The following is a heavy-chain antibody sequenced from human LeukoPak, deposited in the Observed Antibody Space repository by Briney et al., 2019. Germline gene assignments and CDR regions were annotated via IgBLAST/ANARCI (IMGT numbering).Heavy chain of an antibody. CDR3: ARSGRGTYYYFDL. J-gene: IGHJ4*02. Sequence: ASVKVSCKASGYTFTGYYMHWVRQAPGQGLEWMGWISGSNGNTNYAQKFQGRVSMTADTSTSTAYMELRSLRSDDTAVYYCARSGRGTYYYFDLWGQGTLVTVSS. D-gene: IGHD1-26*01. CDR1: GYTFTGYY. CDR2: ISGSNGNT. V-gene: IGHV1-18*04.